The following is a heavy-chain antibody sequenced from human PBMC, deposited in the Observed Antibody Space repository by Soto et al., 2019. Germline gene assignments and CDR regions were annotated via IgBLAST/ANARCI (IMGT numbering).Heavy chain of an antibody. CDR3: ARDRDSSVLGWGYYYYGMDV. J-gene: IGHJ6*02. CDR2: IWYDGSNK. CDR1: GFTFSSYG. D-gene: IGHD6-19*01. Sequence: PGGSLRLSCAASGFTFSSYGMHWVRQAPGKGLEWVAVIWYDGSNKYYADSVKGRFTISRDNSKNTLYLQMNSLRAEDTAVYYCARDRDSSVLGWGYYYYGMDVWGQGTTVTVSS. V-gene: IGHV3-33*01.